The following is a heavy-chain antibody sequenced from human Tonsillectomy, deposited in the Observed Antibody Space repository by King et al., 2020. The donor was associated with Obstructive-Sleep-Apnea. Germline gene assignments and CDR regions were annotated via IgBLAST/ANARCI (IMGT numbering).Heavy chain of an antibody. CDR2: ISSSSSYI. CDR3: AREGTLYSYGPTDY. Sequence: VQLVESGGGLVKPGGSLRLSCAASGFTFSSYSMNWVRQAPGKGLEWVSSISSSSSYIYYADSVKGRFTISRDNAKNSLYLQMNSLRAEDTAVYYCAREGTLYSYGPTDYWGQGTLVTVSS. V-gene: IGHV3-21*01. J-gene: IGHJ4*02. D-gene: IGHD5-18*01. CDR1: GFTFSSYS.